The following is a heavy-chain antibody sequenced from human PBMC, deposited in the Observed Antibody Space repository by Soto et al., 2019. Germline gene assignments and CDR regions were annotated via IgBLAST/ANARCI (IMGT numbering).Heavy chain of an antibody. V-gene: IGHV4-38-2*02. CDR3: ARDGGRDYYGMDV. CDR1: GYSISSGYY. J-gene: IGHJ6*02. CDR2: IYHSGGT. Sequence: PSETLSLTCAVSGYSISSGYYWGWIRQPPGKGLEWIGSIYHSGGTYYNPSLRSRVTISVDTSKNQFSLKLSSVTAADTAVYYCARDGGRDYYGMDVWGQGTTVTVSS. D-gene: IGHD3-10*01.